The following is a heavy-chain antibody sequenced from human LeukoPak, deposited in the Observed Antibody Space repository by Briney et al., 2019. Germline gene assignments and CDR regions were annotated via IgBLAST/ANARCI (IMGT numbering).Heavy chain of an antibody. CDR1: GYTFTSYG. V-gene: IGHV1-18*01. D-gene: IGHD2-21*02. CDR2: ISAYNGNT. J-gene: IGHJ4*02. CDR3: ARDQSRGDFPYYLDY. Sequence: ASVKVSCKASGYTFTSYGISWVRQAPGQGLEWMGWISAYNGNTNYAQKLQGRVTMTTDTSTSTAYMELRSLRSDDTAVYYCARDQSRGDFPYYLDYWGQGTLVTVSS.